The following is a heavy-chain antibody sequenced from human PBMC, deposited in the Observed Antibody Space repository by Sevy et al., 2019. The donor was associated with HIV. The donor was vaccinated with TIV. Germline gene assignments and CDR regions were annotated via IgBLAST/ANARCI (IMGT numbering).Heavy chain of an antibody. J-gene: IGHJ4*02. CDR2: LSFGCGEI. V-gene: IGHV3-23*01. D-gene: IGHD2-8*01. Sequence: GGSLRLSCAASGFIFSKYSMSWVRQPPGKGLEWVSTLSFGCGEINYADSVKGRFTMSRDNSKSSVYLQMNSLRPEDTAVYYCAREGCTKPHDYWGQGTLVTVSS. CDR3: AREGCTKPHDY. CDR1: GFIFSKYS.